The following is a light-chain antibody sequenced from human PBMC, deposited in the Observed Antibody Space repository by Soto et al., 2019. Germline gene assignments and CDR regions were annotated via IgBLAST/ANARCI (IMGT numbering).Light chain of an antibody. J-gene: IGKJ5*01. V-gene: IGKV3-15*01. CDR1: QSVSSN. CDR2: GAP. CDR3: QQYNNWPRIT. Sequence: EIVMTQSPATLSVSPGERATLSCRASQSVSSNLAWYQQKPGQAPRLLIYGAPTRATGIPARFSGSGSGTEFTLTISSLQSEDFAVYYCQQYNNWPRITFGQGTRLEIK.